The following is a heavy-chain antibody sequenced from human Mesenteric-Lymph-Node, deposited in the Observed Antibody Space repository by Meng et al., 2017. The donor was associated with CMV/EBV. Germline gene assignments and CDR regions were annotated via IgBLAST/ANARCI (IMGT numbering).Heavy chain of an antibody. CDR2: IYYTGST. V-gene: IGHV4-31*02. J-gene: IGHJ4*02. CDR3: ARRPVGPTPTNFDY. CDR1: GGSISSGGYY. Sequence: SGGSISSGGYYWSWIRQHPGKGLEWIGYIYYTGSTYSNPSLKSRVTVSVDTSKNQFSLRLSSVTAADTAVYYCARRPVGPTPTNFDYWGQGTLVTVSS. D-gene: IGHD1-26*01.